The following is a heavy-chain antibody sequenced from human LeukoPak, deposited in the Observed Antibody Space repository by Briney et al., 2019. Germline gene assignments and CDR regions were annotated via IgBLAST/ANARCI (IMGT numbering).Heavy chain of an antibody. CDR3: ARSWAGMYYPFYYFDY. CDR2: INHRGST. D-gene: IGHD2-8*01. Sequence: SQTLSLTCAVYGDSFSGYYWSWIRQPPGKGLEWIAEINHRGSTHYNPSLKSRVNISADTSKSQFSLNLDSVTAADTAVYYCARSWAGMYYPFYYFDYWGQGSLVTVSS. V-gene: IGHV4-34*01. J-gene: IGHJ4*02. CDR1: GDSFSGYY.